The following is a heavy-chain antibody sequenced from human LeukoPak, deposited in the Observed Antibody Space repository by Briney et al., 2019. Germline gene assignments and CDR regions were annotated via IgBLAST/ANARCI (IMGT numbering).Heavy chain of an antibody. D-gene: IGHD2-15*01. CDR1: GFTFRDYY. CDR3: ARIADSEAFDI. V-gene: IGHV3-11*04. J-gene: IGHJ3*02. Sequence: GGSLRLSCAASGFTFRDYYVSWIRQAPGKGLEWVSYISSSGSTIYYADSVKGRLTISRDNAKNSLYLKMNSLRAEDTAVYYCARIADSEAFDIWGQGTMVTVSS. CDR2: ISSSGSTI.